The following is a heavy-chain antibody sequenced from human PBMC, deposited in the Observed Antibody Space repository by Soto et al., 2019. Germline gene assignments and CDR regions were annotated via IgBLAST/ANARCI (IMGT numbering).Heavy chain of an antibody. CDR2: IIPILGIA. J-gene: IGHJ4*02. D-gene: IGHD2-2*01. CDR1: GGTFSSYT. Sequence: QVQLVQSGAEVKKPGSSVKVSCKASGGTFSSYTISWVRQAPGQGLEWMGRIIPILGIANYAQKFQGRVTITADKSTSTAYMGPGSLRSEDTAVYYCATLLLGYCSSAACYDYWGQGTLVTVSS. CDR3: ATLLLGYCSSAACYDY. V-gene: IGHV1-69*02.